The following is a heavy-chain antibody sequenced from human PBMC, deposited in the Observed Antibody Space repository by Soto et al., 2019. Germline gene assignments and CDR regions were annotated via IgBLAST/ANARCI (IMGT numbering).Heavy chain of an antibody. Sequence: SETLSLTCTVSSGSINKYCWSWIRQPPGKELEWIGYICDSGSTNYNPSLTSRVTMSVNTSKNQFSLNLSSMTAADTAIYYCASHGENHYFDFWGQAALV. CDR2: ICDSGST. CDR1: SGSINKYC. D-gene: IGHD3-10*01. V-gene: IGHV4-59*08. CDR3: ASHGENHYFDF. J-gene: IGHJ5*01.